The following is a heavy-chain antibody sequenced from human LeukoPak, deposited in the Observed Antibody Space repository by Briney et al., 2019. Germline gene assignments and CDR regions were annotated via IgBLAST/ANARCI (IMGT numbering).Heavy chain of an antibody. V-gene: IGHV3-30*04. D-gene: IGHD3-16*02. CDR1: GITFSSYA. Sequence: GRSLRLSCAASGITFSSYAMHWVRQAPGKGLEWVAVISYDGSNKYYADSVKGRFTISRDNSKNTLYLQMNSLRAEDTAVYYCAKVWEGLYEYYFDYWGQGTLVTVSS. CDR2: ISYDGSNK. J-gene: IGHJ4*02. CDR3: AKVWEGLYEYYFDY.